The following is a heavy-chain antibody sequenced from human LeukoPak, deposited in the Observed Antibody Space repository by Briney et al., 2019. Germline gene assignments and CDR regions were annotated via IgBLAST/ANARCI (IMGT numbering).Heavy chain of an antibody. CDR1: GFTFSPHA. D-gene: IGHD2-15*01. V-gene: IGHV3-30-3*01. Sequence: GGSLRLSCAASGFTFSPHAMHWVRQAPGKGLKWVAVISSDGSDKYYADSVQGRFTISRDNSKNTLYLQMNSLRAEDTAVYYCAREVRDIVVVVAASPFDYWGQGTLVTVSS. CDR3: AREVRDIVVVVAASPFDY. CDR2: ISSDGSDK. J-gene: IGHJ4*02.